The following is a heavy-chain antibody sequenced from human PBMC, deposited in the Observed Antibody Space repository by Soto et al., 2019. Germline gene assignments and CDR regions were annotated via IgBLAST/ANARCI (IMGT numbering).Heavy chain of an antibody. CDR2: IKYDGTEK. V-gene: IGHV3-7*05. CDR3: ARGHYGMDV. CDR1: GFTLSNHW. Sequence: EEYLVESGGALVQPGGSLRLSCAASGFTLSNHWITWVRQAAGEGLGWVANIKYDGTEKNYLDSVKGRFTISRENAKNLVYLQMNSLRVEDTAVYYCARGHYGMDVWGQGSTVTVSS. J-gene: IGHJ6*02.